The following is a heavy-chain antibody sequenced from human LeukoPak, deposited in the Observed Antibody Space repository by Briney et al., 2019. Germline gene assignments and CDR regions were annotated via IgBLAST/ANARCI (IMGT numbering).Heavy chain of an antibody. V-gene: IGHV3-30*02. D-gene: IGHD3-10*01. CDR2: IRYDGSNK. Sequence: GGSLRLSGAASGFTFSSYGMHWVRQAPGKGLEWVAFIRYDGSNKYYADSVKGRFTISRDNSKNTLYLQMNSLRAEDTAVYYCAKDKLQVLWFGELLGSHTFDYWGQGTLVTVSS. CDR1: GFTFSSYG. CDR3: AKDKLQVLWFGELLGSHTFDY. J-gene: IGHJ4*02.